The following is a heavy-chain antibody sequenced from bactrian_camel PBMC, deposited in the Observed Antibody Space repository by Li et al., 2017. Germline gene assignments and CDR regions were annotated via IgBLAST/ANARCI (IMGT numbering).Heavy chain of an antibody. D-gene: IGHD6*01. CDR2: ISSAGSA. Sequence: VQLVESGGGSVQAGGSLRPSCGYTYDGGDMAWFRQAPGMEREGVAAISSAGSADYADSVKGRFTISRDNAKNTLYLQMNSLKTEDTAVYYCATRLTYGGSWYPPDFGYWGQGTQVTVS. CDR1: YTYDGGD. J-gene: IGHJ6*01. CDR3: ATRLTYGGSWYPPDFGY. V-gene: IGHV3S55*01.